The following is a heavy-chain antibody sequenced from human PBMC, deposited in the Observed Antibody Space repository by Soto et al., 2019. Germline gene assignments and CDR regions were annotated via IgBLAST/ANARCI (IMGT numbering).Heavy chain of an antibody. V-gene: IGHV4-59*01. D-gene: IGHD4-17*01. CDR2: IYYSGST. CDR3: ARRYGDQFDY. J-gene: IGHJ4*02. CDR1: GGSISGYY. Sequence: SETLSLTCTVSGGSISGYYWSWIRQPPGKGLEWIGYIYYSGSTDYNPSLKSRVTISVDTSKNQFSLKLSSVTAADTAVYYCARRYGDQFDYWGQGTLVTVSS.